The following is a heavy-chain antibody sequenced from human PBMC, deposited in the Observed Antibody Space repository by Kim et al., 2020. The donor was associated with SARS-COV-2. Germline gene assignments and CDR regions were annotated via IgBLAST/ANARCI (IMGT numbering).Heavy chain of an antibody. Sequence: SETLSLTCTVSGGSISSDSHYWGWIRQPPGKGLEWIGTMYYSGSTYYNPSLKSRVTISVDTSKNQFSLKLSSVTAADTAVYYCARAPIGAFDYWGQRTLV. V-gene: IGHV4-39*07. D-gene: IGHD3-16*01. CDR3: ARAPIGAFDY. CDR1: GGSISSDSHY. J-gene: IGHJ4*02. CDR2: MYYSGST.